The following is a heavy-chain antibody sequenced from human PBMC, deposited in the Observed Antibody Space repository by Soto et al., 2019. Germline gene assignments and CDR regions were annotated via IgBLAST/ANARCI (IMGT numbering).Heavy chain of an antibody. CDR2: IYHSESI. Sequence: SETLSLTCAVSGGSISSSIWCSWVRQLPGKGLARSGEIYHSESINYRPCLMRRVSISGDGSKKQFSLKLASVTAAHTAGYYWARGGSSGFDYWGQATLVTVSS. D-gene: IGHD3-22*01. CDR1: GGSISSSIW. J-gene: IGHJ4*02. V-gene: IGHV4-4*02. CDR3: ARGGSSGFDY.